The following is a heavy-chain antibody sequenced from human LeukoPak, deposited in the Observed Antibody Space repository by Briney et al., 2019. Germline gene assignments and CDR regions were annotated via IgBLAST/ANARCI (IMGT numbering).Heavy chain of an antibody. Sequence: GGSLRLSCAASGFTFSSYSMNWVRQAPGKGLEWVSSISSSSSDIYYADSVKGRFTISRGNAKNSLYLQMNSLRAEDTAVYYCARSFYGDYIDYWGQGTLVTVSS. CDR1: GFTFSSYS. D-gene: IGHD4-17*01. J-gene: IGHJ4*02. CDR3: ARSFYGDYIDY. CDR2: ISSSSSDI. V-gene: IGHV3-21*01.